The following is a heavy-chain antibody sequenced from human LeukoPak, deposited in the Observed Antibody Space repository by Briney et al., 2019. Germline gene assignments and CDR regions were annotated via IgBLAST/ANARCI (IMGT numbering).Heavy chain of an antibody. CDR2: IKSKTDGGTT. V-gene: IGHV3-15*01. D-gene: IGHD4-11*01. J-gene: IGHJ6*03. Sequence: GGSLRLSCAASGFTFSNAWMSWVRQAPGKGLEWVGRIKSKTDGGTTGYAAPVKGRFTISRDDSKNTLYLQMNSLKTEDTAVYYCTTPRTTVTTDYYYYMDVWGKGTTVTVSS. CDR1: GFTFSNAW. CDR3: TTPRTTVTTDYYYYMDV.